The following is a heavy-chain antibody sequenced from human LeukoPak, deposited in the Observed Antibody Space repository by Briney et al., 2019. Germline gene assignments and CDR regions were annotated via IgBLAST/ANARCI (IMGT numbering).Heavy chain of an antibody. CDR2: IYYSGST. J-gene: IGHJ4*02. CDR1: GGSISSYY. D-gene: IGHD6-13*01. CDR3: ARVLSSSWYPDYFDY. V-gene: IGHV4-59*01. Sequence: ASDTLSLTCTVSGGSISSYYWSWIRQPPGKGLEWIGYIYYSGSTNYNPSLKSRVTISVDTSKNQFSLELSSVTAADTAVYYCARVLSSSWYPDYFDYWGQGTLVTVSS.